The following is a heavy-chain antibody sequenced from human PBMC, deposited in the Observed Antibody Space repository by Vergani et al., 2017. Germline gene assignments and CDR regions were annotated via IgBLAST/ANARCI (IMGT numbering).Heavy chain of an antibody. V-gene: IGHV4-59*01. CDR3: ARSIVSRNPPDYFDN. J-gene: IGHJ4*02. Sequence: QVQLQESGPRLVRPSETLSLTCTVSGGSLSGYYRNWIRQPPGEGLEWIGYVEDRGYFNYNPSLKTRVPMSSDTSNNQFSLMLSSVTVADTAVYYCARSIVSRNPPDYFDNWGQGTLVTGSS. CDR2: VEDRGYF. D-gene: IGHD1-14*01. CDR1: GGSLSGYY.